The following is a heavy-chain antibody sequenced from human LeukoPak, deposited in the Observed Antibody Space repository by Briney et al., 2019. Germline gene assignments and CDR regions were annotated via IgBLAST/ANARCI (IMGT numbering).Heavy chain of an antibody. CDR1: GFTFNNHA. D-gene: IGHD3-22*01. CDR2: ITGSGDGT. V-gene: IGHV3-23*01. J-gene: IGHJ4*02. CDR3: AKGTYSDNSAYFDS. Sequence: GGSLRLSCAASGFTFNNHAMVWVRQGPGKRPEWVSGITGSGDGTYYTDSVKGRFAISRDNSKSTLYLQMNSLRAEDSALYYCAKGTYSDNSAYFDSWGQGTLVTVSS.